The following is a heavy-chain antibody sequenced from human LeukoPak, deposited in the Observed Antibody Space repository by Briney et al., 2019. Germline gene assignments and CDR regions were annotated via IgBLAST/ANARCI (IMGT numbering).Heavy chain of an antibody. V-gene: IGHV4-39*01. CDR2: IYYSGST. J-gene: IGHJ5*02. Sequence: PSETLSLTCTVSGGSISSSSYYWGWIRQPPGKGLAWIGSIYYSGSTYYNPSLKSRVTISVDTSKNQFSLKLSSVTAADTAVYYCARHRDSSSFFSPYNWFDPWGPGILVTVSS. D-gene: IGHD6-6*01. CDR1: GGSISSSSYY. CDR3: ARHRDSSSFFSPYNWFDP.